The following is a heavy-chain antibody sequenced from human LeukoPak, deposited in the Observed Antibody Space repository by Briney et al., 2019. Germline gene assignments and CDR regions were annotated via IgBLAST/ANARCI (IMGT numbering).Heavy chain of an antibody. V-gene: IGHV3-20*04. Sequence: GGSLRLSCAASGFTFDDYGMSWVRQAPGKGPEWVSGINWNGGSTGYADSVKGRFTISRDNAKNSLYLQMNSLRAEDTALYYCAREPTITGTLDAFDIWGQGTMVTVSS. J-gene: IGHJ3*02. CDR3: AREPTITGTLDAFDI. CDR1: GFTFDDYG. CDR2: INWNGGST. D-gene: IGHD1-7*01.